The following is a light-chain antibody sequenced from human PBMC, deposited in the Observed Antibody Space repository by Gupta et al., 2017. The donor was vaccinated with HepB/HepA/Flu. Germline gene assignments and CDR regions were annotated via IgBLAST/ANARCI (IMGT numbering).Light chain of an antibody. CDR2: AAS. J-gene: IGKJ3*01. Sequence: DIQMTQSPSSLSASVRDRVTITCRASQSISNYLHWYQQKPGKAPKLLIYAASSLQSGVPSRFSGSGSATDFTLTILRLQPEDFATYYCQQSYTMPPIFGHGTKVDIK. CDR3: QQSYTMPPI. V-gene: IGKV1-39*01. CDR1: QSISNY.